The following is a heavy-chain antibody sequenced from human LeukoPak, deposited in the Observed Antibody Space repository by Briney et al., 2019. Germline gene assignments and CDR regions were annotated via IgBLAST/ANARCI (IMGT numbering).Heavy chain of an antibody. CDR1: GGSFSGYY. Sequence: SETLSLTCAVYGGSFSGYYWSWIRQPPGKGLEWIGEINHSGSTNYNLSLKSRVTISVDTSKNQFSLKLSSVTAADTAVYYCAGDVYAVRGVIIYFDYWGQGTLVTVSS. D-gene: IGHD3-10*01. V-gene: IGHV4-34*01. CDR2: INHSGST. J-gene: IGHJ4*02. CDR3: AGDVYAVRGVIIYFDY.